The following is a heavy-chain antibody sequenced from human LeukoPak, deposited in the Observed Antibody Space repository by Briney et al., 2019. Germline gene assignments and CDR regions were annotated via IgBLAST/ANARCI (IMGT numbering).Heavy chain of an antibody. CDR1: GYSFTTYW. V-gene: IGHV5-51*01. Sequence: GESLKISCKCSGYSFTTYWIAWVRQLPGKGLEWMGIIYPGDSDTRFSPSFQGQVTISVDKSISTAYLQWSSLKASDTAIYYCATQTTVVSPIDYWGQGTLVTVSS. D-gene: IGHD4-23*01. CDR2: IYPGDSDT. CDR3: ATQTTVVSPIDY. J-gene: IGHJ4*02.